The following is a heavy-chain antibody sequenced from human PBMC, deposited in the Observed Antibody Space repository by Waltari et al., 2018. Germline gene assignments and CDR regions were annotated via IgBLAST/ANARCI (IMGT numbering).Heavy chain of an antibody. CDR3: AGAYYYDSSGQLPGAFDV. CDR1: GGSFSGYY. J-gene: IGHJ3*01. Sequence: QVQLQQWGAGLLKPSETLSLTCAVYGGSFSGYYWSWIRQPLGKRLGWVGEIEHGGSPNYDPSVMRRGPISVGASKNQLSLKLSSVTAASTAVYYCAGAYYYDSSGQLPGAFDVWGQGTMVTVSS. D-gene: IGHD3-22*01. V-gene: IGHV4-34*01. CDR2: IEHGGSP.